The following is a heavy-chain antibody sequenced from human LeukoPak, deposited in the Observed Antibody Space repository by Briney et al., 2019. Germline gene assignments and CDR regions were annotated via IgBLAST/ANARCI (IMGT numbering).Heavy chain of an antibody. Sequence: ASVKVSCKASGYTFTGWYMHWVRQAPGQGLEWMGWINANSGGTYYVQKFQGRLTMTRDTSIRTVYMELSGLRSDDTAVYYCARCGSRNYYNFDYWGQGALVTVSA. V-gene: IGHV1-2*02. CDR3: ARCGSRNYYNFDY. CDR2: INANSGGT. J-gene: IGHJ4*02. D-gene: IGHD3-10*01. CDR1: GYTFTGWY.